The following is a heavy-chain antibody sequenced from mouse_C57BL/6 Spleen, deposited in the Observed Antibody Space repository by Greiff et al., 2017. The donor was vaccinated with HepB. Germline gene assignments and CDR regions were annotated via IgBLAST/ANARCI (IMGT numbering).Heavy chain of an antibody. J-gene: IGHJ2*01. Sequence: VQLQQPGAELVRPGSSVKLSCKASGYTFTSYWMDWVKQRPGQGLEWIGNIYPSDSETHYNQKFKDKATLTVDKSSSTAYMQLSSLTSEDSAVYYCARSRTGTVDYWGQGTTLTVSS. CDR3: ARSRTGTVDY. CDR2: IYPSDSET. D-gene: IGHD4-1*01. V-gene: IGHV1-61*01. CDR1: GYTFTSYW.